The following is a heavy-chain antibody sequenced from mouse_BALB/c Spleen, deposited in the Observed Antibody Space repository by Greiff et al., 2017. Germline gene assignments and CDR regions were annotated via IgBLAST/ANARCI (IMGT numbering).Heavy chain of an antibody. CDR2: ISSGGST. Sequence: EVQVVESGGGLVKPGGSLKLSCAASGFTFSSYAMSWVRQTPEKRLEWVASISSGGSTYYPDSVKGRFTISRDNARNILYLQMSSLRSEDTAMYYCARASPSFAYWGQGTLVTVSA. J-gene: IGHJ3*01. V-gene: IGHV5-6-5*01. CDR1: GFTFSSYA. CDR3: ARASPSFAY.